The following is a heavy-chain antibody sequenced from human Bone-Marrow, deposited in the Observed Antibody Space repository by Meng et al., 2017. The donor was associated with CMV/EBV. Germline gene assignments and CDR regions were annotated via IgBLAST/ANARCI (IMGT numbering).Heavy chain of an antibody. CDR3: ARTRIEVEPDGTKIKYFNYGMDV. V-gene: IGHV1-18*01. Sequence: ASVKVSCKASGYTFTSYGISWVRQAPGQGLEWMGWISAYNGNTNYAQKLQGRVTMTTDTSTSTAYMELSSLTSDDTAVYYCARTRIEVEPDGTKIKYFNYGMDVWGQGTTVTVSS. J-gene: IGHJ6*02. D-gene: IGHD2-21*01. CDR2: ISAYNGNT. CDR1: GYTFTSYG.